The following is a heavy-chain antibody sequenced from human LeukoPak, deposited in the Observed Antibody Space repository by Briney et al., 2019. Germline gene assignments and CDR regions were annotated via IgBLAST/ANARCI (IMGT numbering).Heavy chain of an antibody. J-gene: IGHJ6*03. Sequence: GRSLRLSCAASGFTFSSYNMNWVRQAPGKGLEWVSSMSSSSSYISYADSVKGRFTISRDNAKNSLYLQMNSLRAEDTAVYYCAREVFYYMDVWGKGTTVTVSS. CDR2: MSSSSSYI. V-gene: IGHV3-21*01. CDR1: GFTFSSYN. CDR3: AREVFYYMDV.